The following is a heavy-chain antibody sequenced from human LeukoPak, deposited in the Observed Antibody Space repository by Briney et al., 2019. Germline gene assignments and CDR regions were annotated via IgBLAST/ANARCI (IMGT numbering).Heavy chain of an antibody. D-gene: IGHD3-16*01. CDR2: ISRSGDYT. Sequence: GGSLRLSCAASGFTFTSYAMTWVRQAPGKGLEWVSGISRSGDYTYYADSVRGLFTISRDNSKNTLYLQPSSLRAEGTAVYYCAKLPTSGGDYVYMDYWGQGTLVTVSS. CDR3: AKLPTSGGDYVYMDY. CDR1: GFTFTSYA. V-gene: IGHV3-23*01. J-gene: IGHJ4*02.